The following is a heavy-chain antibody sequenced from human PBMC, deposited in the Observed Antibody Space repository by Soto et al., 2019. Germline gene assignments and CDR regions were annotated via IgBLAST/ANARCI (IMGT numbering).Heavy chain of an antibody. CDR3: AKDPNSSGYYYRSIGAFDI. CDR2: ISGSGGST. CDR1: GFTFSNYW. Sequence: PGGSLRLSCAASGFTFSNYWMHWVRQVPGKGLEWVSAISGSGGSTYYADSVKGRFTISRDNSKNTLYLQMNSLRAEDTAVYYCAKDPNSSGYYYRSIGAFDIWGQGTMVTVSS. V-gene: IGHV3-23*01. J-gene: IGHJ3*02. D-gene: IGHD3-22*01.